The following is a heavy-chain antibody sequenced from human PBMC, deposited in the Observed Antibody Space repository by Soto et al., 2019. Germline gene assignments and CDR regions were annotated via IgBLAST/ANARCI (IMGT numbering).Heavy chain of an antibody. CDR1: GFTFSSYG. D-gene: IGHD2-2*01. CDR3: SAAAISFSIVSLFDP. CDR2: ISYDGSNK. Sequence: GGSLRLSCAASGFTFSSYGMHWVRQAPGKGLEWVAVISYDGSNKYYADSVKGRFTISRDNSKNTLYLQMNSLRAEDTAVYYCSAAAISFSIVSLFDPWGQGTLVTVSS. J-gene: IGHJ5*02. V-gene: IGHV3-30*03.